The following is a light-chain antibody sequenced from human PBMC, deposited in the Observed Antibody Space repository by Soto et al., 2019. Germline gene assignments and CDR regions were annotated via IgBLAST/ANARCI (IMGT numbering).Light chain of an antibody. CDR1: SSDVGGYNY. J-gene: IGLJ1*01. CDR2: EVN. Sequence: QSLRTEPPSSSGSPGQSVAISCTGTSSDVGGYNYVSWYQQHPGKAPKLMIYEVNKRPSGVPDRFSGSKSGNTASLTVSGLQAEDEADYYCSSYAGSSNVFGTATKVTVL. CDR3: SSYAGSSNV. V-gene: IGLV2-8*01.